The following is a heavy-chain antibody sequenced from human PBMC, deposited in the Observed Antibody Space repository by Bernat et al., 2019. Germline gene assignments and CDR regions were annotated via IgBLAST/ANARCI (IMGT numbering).Heavy chain of an antibody. CDR1: GFTFSSYA. CDR2: ISGSGGST. V-gene: IGHV3-23*04. CDR3: AKYYYDSSGYYPPYYYYGMDV. J-gene: IGHJ6*02. D-gene: IGHD3-22*01. Sequence: EVQLVESGGGLVQPGGSLRLSCAASGFTFSSYAMSWVRPAPGKGLEWVSAISGSGGSTYYADSGKGRFTISRDNSKNTLYWQMNSLRTEDTAVYYCAKYYYDSSGYYPPYYYYGMDVWGQGTTVTVSS.